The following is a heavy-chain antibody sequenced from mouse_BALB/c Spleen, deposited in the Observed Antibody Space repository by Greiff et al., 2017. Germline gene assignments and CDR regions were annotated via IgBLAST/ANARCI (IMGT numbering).Heavy chain of an antibody. CDR1: GYTFTSNT. CDR2: INPSSGYT. V-gene: IGHV1-4*01. Sequence: VQLQQSGAELARPGASVKMSCKASGYTFTSNTMHWVKQRPGQGLEWIGYINPSSGYTNYNQKFKDKATLTADKSSSTAYMQLSSRTSEDSAVYYCARSGTRDYWGQGTTLTVSA. D-gene: IGHD4-1*01. J-gene: IGHJ2*01. CDR3: ARSGTRDY.